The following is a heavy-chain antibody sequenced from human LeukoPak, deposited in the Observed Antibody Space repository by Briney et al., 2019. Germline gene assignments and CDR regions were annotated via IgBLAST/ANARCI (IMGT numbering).Heavy chain of an antibody. CDR2: INHSGST. D-gene: IGHD5-18*01. J-gene: IGHJ4*02. V-gene: IGHV4-34*01. Sequence: SETLPLTCAVYGGSFSGYYWSWIRQPPGKGLEWIGEINHSGSTNYNPSLKSRVTISVDTSKNQFFLKLSSVTAADTAMYYCASVILGYSYGLDNWGQGTLVTVSS. CDR3: ASVILGYSYGLDN. CDR1: GGSFSGYY.